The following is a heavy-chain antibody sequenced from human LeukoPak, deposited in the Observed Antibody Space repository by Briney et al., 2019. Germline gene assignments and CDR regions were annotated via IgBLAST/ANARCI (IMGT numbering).Heavy chain of an antibody. D-gene: IGHD6-13*01. CDR2: INWDGEAT. CDR3: ARDLSISWYSLAY. CDR1: GVTIADYG. J-gene: IGHJ4*02. V-gene: IGHV3-20*04. Sequence: PGGSLRLSCAASGVTIADYGMSWVRQVPGKGLEWVSGINWDGEATSYADSVKGRFTISRDNAKKSMYLEMNSLRDEDTALYYCARDLSISWYSLAYWGQGTLVTVSS.